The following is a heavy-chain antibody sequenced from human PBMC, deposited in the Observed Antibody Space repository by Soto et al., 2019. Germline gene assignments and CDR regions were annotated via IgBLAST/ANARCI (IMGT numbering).Heavy chain of an antibody. CDR1: GLSLSTTGVG. J-gene: IGHJ6*02. D-gene: IGHD2-21*02. Sequence: QITLKESGPTLVKPTQTLTLTCTFSGLSLSTTGVGVGWIRQPPGKALEWLALIYWADDKRYSPSLKSRLTITKDTAKNQVVLTVTNMDPVDTATYYCVQSRCGGDCLQSYSSHSYYGLDVWGQGTTVTVSS. V-gene: IGHV2-5*02. CDR3: VQSRCGGDCLQSYSSHSYYGLDV. CDR2: IYWADDK.